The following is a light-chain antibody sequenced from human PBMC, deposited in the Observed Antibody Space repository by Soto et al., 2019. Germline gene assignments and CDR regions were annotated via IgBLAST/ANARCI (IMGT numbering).Light chain of an antibody. CDR2: AAS. V-gene: IGKV3-20*01. Sequence: EIVLTQSPGTLSLSPGERATLSCRASQSVSSSFLAWYQQKPGQAPRLLIYAASGRATGVPDRFSGSGSGTDFTLTISRLEPEDFAVYYCQQYGSSPRTFAQGTQVDI. CDR1: QSVSSSF. J-gene: IGKJ1*01. CDR3: QQYGSSPRT.